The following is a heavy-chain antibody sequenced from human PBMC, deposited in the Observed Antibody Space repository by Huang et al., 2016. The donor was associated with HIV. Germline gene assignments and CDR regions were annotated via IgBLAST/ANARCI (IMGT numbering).Heavy chain of an antibody. J-gene: IGHJ6*02. CDR1: GFTFSASA. CDR2: IRRKSKNYAT. CDR3: TRQAPDSSYYYGMDV. V-gene: IGHV3-73*02. Sequence: EVQLVESGGGLVQPGGSLKLSCAASGFTFSASAMHWVRQASGKGLEWVGRIRRKSKNYATAYAVSVKGRFTISRDDLKNVAYLHMNSLKTEDTAVYYCTRQAPDSSYYYGMDVWGQGTTVTVSS. D-gene: IGHD5-18*01.